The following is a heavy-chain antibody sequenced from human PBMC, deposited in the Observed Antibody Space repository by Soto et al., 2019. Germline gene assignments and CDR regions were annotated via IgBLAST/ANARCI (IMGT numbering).Heavy chain of an antibody. Sequence: GASVKVSCKASGYTFTSYGISWVRQAPGQGLEWMGWISAYNGNTNYAQKLQGRVTMTTDTSTSTAYMELRSLRSDDTAVYYCARGPYCSSTSCRERWRSSWSTLFSYWGQGTLVTVSS. J-gene: IGHJ4*02. CDR2: ISAYNGNT. D-gene: IGHD2-2*01. CDR3: ARGPYCSSTSCRERWRSSWSTLFSY. V-gene: IGHV1-18*01. CDR1: GYTFTSYG.